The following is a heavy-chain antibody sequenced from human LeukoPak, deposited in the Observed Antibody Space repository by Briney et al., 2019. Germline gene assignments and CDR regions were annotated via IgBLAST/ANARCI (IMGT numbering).Heavy chain of an antibody. V-gene: IGHV3-53*01. CDR3: AKGSRVEPVAYCDY. Sequence: GGSLRLSCAASGFTVSSNYMSWVRQAPGKGLEWVSVIYSGGSTYYADSVKGRFTISRDNSKNTLYLHMNSLRAEDTALYYCAKGSRVEPVAYCDYWGQGTLVTVSS. CDR2: IYSGGST. CDR1: GFTVSSNY. D-gene: IGHD2-2*01. J-gene: IGHJ4*02.